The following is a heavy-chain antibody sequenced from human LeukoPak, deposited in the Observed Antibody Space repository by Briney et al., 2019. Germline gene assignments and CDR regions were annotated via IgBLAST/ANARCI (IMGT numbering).Heavy chain of an antibody. V-gene: IGHV4-61*02. Sequence: SQTLSLTCTVSGGSISSGSYYWSWIRQPAGKGLEWIGRIYTSGSTNYNHSLKSRGTITVDTSKNQFSLKLSSVTAADTAVYYCVRSNIVVVPAANFDYWGQGTLVTVSS. J-gene: IGHJ4*02. CDR3: VRSNIVVVPAANFDY. D-gene: IGHD2-2*01. CDR2: IYTSGST. CDR1: GGSISSGSYY.